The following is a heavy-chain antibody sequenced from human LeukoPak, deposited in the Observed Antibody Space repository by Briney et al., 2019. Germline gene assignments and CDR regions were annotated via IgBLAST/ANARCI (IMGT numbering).Heavy chain of an antibody. V-gene: IGHV3-23*01. J-gene: IGHJ3*02. CDR2: ISGSGGST. D-gene: IGHD3-10*01. CDR1: GITFNDAW. CDR3: ARAGFPGAFDI. Sequence: GGSLRLSCAASGITFNDAWMSWVRQAPGKGLEWVSAISGSGGSTYYADSVKGRFTISRDNSKNTLYLQMNSLRVEDTAVYYCARAGFPGAFDIWGQGTMFTVSS.